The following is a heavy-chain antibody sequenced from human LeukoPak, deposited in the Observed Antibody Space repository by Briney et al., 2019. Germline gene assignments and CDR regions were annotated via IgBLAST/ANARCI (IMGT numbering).Heavy chain of an antibody. D-gene: IGHD3-10*01. CDR3: ASGSDGSGSYGSDY. CDR1: GGTFSSYA. J-gene: IGHJ4*02. CDR2: IIPILGIA. Sequence: ASVKVSCKASGGTFSSYAISWVRQAPGQGLEWMGRIIPILGIANYAQKFQGRVTITADKSTSTAYMELSSLRSEDTAVYYCASGSDGSGSYGSDYWGQGTLVTVSS. V-gene: IGHV1-69*04.